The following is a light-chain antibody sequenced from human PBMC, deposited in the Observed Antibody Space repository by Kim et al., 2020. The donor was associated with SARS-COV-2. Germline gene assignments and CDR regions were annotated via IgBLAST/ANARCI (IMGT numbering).Light chain of an antibody. J-gene: IGKJ2*01. CDR2: WAS. CDR1: QSVLYSSNKQNY. V-gene: IGKV4-1*01. Sequence: RATINCKSSQSVLYSSNKQNYLSWYQQKPGQPPKLLIYWASTRQYGVPDRFSGSGSGTDFTLAISSLQAEDVAVYYCQQYYTIPYTFGQGTKLEI. CDR3: QQYYTIPYT.